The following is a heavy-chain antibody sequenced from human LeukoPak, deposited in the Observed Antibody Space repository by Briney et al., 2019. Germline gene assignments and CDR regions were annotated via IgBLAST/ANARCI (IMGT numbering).Heavy chain of an antibody. D-gene: IGHD3-3*01. V-gene: IGHV3-23*01. CDR3: AKADATIGGAFDI. CDR2: ISGTSDTT. Sequence: PGGSLRLSCAASGFIFKNYAMSWVRQAPGKGLECVSIISGTSDTTRYGDSVRGRFTTSRDNPRNTLYLQMNSLRVDDTAVYYCAKADATIGGAFDIWGQGTMVIVSS. CDR1: GFIFKNYA. J-gene: IGHJ3*02.